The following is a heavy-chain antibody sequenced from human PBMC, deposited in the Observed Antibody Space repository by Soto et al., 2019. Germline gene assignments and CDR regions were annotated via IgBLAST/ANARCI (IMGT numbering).Heavy chain of an antibody. CDR2: INHSGST. CDR1: GGCFSGYY. CDR3: ARGYNFDCVWGSSPYTCDY. V-gene: IGHV4-34*01. Sequence: PSVTLSRTCAAYGGCFSGYYWTWIRQPPGKGLEWIGEINHSGSTTYNPSLKSRVTISLDTSKEQCSLKRGSVTAADRAVYYCARGYNFDCVWGSSPYTCDYCGQGRMVAV. D-gene: IGHD3-16*01. J-gene: IGHJ4*02.